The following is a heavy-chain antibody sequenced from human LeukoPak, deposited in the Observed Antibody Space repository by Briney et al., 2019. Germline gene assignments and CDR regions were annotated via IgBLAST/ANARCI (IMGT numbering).Heavy chain of an antibody. CDR1: GFIFNNYA. Sequence: GGSLRLSCAGSGFIFNNYAMHWVRQPPGKGLEWVSGISWNSGSIDYADSVKGRFTISRDNAKNSLYLQMNSLRAEDTAMYYCARDSGWFRFDYWGQGTLVTVSS. J-gene: IGHJ4*02. D-gene: IGHD6-19*01. CDR3: ARDSGWFRFDY. V-gene: IGHV3-9*01. CDR2: ISWNSGSI.